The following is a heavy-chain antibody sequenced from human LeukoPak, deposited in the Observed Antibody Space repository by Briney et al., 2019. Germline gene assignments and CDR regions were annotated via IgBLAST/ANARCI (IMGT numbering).Heavy chain of an antibody. J-gene: IGHJ6*02. CDR2: INAGNGHT. CDR3: ARVRGDREYYYYYGMDV. V-gene: IGHV1-3*01. Sequence: GAPVKVSCKASGYTFSGYAIHWVRQAPGQRFEWMGWINAGNGHTKYSQNFQGRVTITRDSSANIVYMELSSLTSEDTAVYYCARVRGDREYYYYYGMDVWGQGTTVTVSS. CDR1: GYTFSGYA. D-gene: IGHD3-10*01.